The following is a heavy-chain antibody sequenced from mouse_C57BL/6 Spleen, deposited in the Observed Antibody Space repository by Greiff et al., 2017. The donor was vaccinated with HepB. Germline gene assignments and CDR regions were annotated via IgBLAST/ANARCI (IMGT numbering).Heavy chain of an antibody. J-gene: IGHJ3*01. CDR1: GFTFSSYA. CDR3: ARDEAKLGAWFAY. D-gene: IGHD4-1*01. V-gene: IGHV5-4*01. Sequence: EVKLMESGGGLVKPGGSLKLSCAASGFTFSSYAMSWVRQTPEKRLEWVATISDGGSYTYYPDNVKGRFTISRDNAKNNLYLQMSHLKSEDTAMYYCARDEAKLGAWFAYWGQGTLVTVSA. CDR2: ISDGGSYT.